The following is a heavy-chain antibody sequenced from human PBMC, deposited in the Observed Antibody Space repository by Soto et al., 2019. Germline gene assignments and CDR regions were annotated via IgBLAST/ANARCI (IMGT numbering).Heavy chain of an antibody. CDR3: ERGELDRNIDD. CDR2: VSTSSSTI. CDR1: GLTFRGRS. V-gene: IGHV3-48*02. Sequence: GGSLRLSCIASGLTFRGRSMNWVRQAPGKGLEWISYVSTSSSTIYYADSVKGRFTISRDNAQSSLYLQMNSLRDEDTGVYCCERGELDRNIDDWGRGTLVTVSS. D-gene: IGHD1-1*01. J-gene: IGHJ4*02.